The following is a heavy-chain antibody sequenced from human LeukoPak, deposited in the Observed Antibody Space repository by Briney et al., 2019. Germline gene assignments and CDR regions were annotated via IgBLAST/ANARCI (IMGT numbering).Heavy chain of an antibody. D-gene: IGHD6-19*01. CDR2: INPNSGGT. CDR1: GYTFTGYH. J-gene: IGHJ5*02. CDR3: ARDRGWYSLENWFDP. V-gene: IGHV1-2*02. Sequence: ASVKVSCKASGYTFTGYHMHWVRQAPGQGLEWMGWINPNSGGTNSAQIFQGRVTMTRDTSISTAYMELSRLTSDDTAVYYCARDRGWYSLENWFDPWGQGTLVTVSS.